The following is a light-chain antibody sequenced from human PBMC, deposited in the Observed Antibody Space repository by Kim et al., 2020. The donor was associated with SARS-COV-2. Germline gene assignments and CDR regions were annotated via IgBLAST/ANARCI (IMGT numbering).Light chain of an antibody. Sequence: VALGQTVRITCQGDSLRIYYATWYQKRPGQAPILVIYGKNNRPSGIPDRFSGSSSGNTASLTITGTQAGDEADYYCNSRDSNDNVVFGGGTQLTVL. CDR2: GKN. V-gene: IGLV3-19*01. J-gene: IGLJ2*01. CDR3: NSRDSNDNVV. CDR1: SLRIYY.